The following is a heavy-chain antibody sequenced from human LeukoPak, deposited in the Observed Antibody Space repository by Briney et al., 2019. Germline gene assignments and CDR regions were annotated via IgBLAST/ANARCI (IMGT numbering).Heavy chain of an antibody. V-gene: IGHV3-11*04. J-gene: IGHJ6*03. CDR2: ISSGSTI. CDR1: GFTFSDYY. D-gene: IGHD2/OR15-2a*01. Sequence: PGGSLRLSCAASGFTFSDYYMSWIRQAPGKGLEWVSYISSGSTIYYADSVKGRFTISRDNAKNSLYLQMNSLRAEDTAVYYCARTSSPPDYYYYMDVWGKGTMVTVSS. CDR3: ARTSSPPDYYYYMDV.